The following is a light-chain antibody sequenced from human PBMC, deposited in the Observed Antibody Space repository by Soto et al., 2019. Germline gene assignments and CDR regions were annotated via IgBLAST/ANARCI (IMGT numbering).Light chain of an antibody. Sequence: ETVMTQSPVTLSVSPGERATLSCRASQNVSSKLVWYQQKLGQAPRLLIYGASTRATGIPARFSGSGSGTEFTLTISSLQSEDFAVYYCQQYNYWPRTFGQGTKVDIK. CDR1: QNVSSK. CDR2: GAS. CDR3: QQYNYWPRT. V-gene: IGKV3-15*01. J-gene: IGKJ1*01.